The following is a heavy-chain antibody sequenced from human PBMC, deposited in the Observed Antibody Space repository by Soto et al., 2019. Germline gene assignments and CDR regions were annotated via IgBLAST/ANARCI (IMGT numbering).Heavy chain of an antibody. D-gene: IGHD6-6*01. CDR1: GGSISSYY. Sequence: PSETLSLTCTVSGGSISSYYWNWIRQSPGKGLEWIASLDYSGTTNYNPSLKSRITTSVDPSKKQFSLKTRSVTAADTAVYYCARDSFPPYSSSSKGFDYWGQGSLVTVSS. CDR2: LDYSGTT. V-gene: IGHV4-59*01. J-gene: IGHJ4*02. CDR3: ARDSFPPYSSSSKGFDY.